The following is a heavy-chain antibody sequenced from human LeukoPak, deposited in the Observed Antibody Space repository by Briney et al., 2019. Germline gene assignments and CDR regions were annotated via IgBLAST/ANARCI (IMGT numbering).Heavy chain of an antibody. CDR1: GYTFTGYY. CDR2: INPSNGST. V-gene: IGHV1-46*01. J-gene: IGHJ4*02. D-gene: IGHD3-3*01. Sequence: ASVKVSCKASGYTFTGYYMYWVRQAPGQGLEWMGIINPSNGSTKYAQEFQDRVTMTRDTSTDTVYMELSSLRSDDTAVYYCARDYQIRFLEWIEGGRLDYWGQGTLVIVSS. CDR3: ARDYQIRFLEWIEGGRLDY.